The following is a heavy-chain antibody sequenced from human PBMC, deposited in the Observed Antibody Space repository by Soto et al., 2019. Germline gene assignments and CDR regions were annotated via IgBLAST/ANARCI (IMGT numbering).Heavy chain of an antibody. Sequence: GGSLRLSCAASGFTFSSYWMSWVRQAPGKGLEWVANIKQDGSEKYYVDSVKGRFTISRDNAKNSLYLQMNSLRAEDTAVYYCARDLFGYPGGYFDYWGQGTLVTVSS. J-gene: IGHJ4*02. V-gene: IGHV3-7*05. CDR2: IKQDGSEK. CDR1: GFTFSSYW. D-gene: IGHD3-22*01. CDR3: ARDLFGYPGGYFDY.